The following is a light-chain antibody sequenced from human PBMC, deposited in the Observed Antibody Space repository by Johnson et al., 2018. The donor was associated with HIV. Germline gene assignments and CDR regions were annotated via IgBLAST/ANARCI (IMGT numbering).Light chain of an antibody. V-gene: IGLV1-51*01. CDR2: DNN. CDR1: NSNIGNNY. CDR3: GTWDSSLSAGNV. Sequence: QSVLTQPPSVSAAPVQKVTISCSGSNSNIGNNYVSWYQQLPGTAPKLLIYDNNKRPSGIPDRFSGSKSGTSATLGITGLQTGDEADYYCGTWDSSLSAGNVFGTGTKVTVL. J-gene: IGLJ1*01.